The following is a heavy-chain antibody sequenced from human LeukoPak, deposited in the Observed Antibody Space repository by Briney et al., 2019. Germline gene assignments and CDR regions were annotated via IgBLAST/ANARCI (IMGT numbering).Heavy chain of an antibody. CDR3: AKDRIPMARRQDIWDY. CDR1: GFAFSNYA. Sequence: GGSLRLSCVGAGFAFSNYAMIWVRQAPGKGLVWVSGISGSGDRTYYADSVKVRFTISRDNSKNTLYLQMKSVRDDDCAVYYCAKDRIPMARRQDIWDYWGEGTLVTVSP. V-gene: IGHV3-23*01. CDR2: ISGSGDRT. D-gene: IGHD2-15*01. J-gene: IGHJ4*02.